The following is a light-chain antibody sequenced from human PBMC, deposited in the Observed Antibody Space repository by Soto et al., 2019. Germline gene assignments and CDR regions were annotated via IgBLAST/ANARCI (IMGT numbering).Light chain of an antibody. Sequence: QPVLTQSPSASASLGASVKLTCTLSSGHSSYAIAWHQQQPEKGPRYLMKLNSDGSHSKGDGIPDRFSGSSSGADRYLTISSLQSEDEADYYCQTWGTGIQPFGGGTKLTVL. J-gene: IGLJ2*01. CDR1: SGHSSYA. CDR2: LNSDGSH. V-gene: IGLV4-69*01. CDR3: QTWGTGIQP.